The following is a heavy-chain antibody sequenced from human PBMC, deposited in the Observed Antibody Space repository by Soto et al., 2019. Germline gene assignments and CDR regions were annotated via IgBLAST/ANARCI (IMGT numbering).Heavy chain of an antibody. V-gene: IGHV3-33*01. CDR3: ARDYDFWSGFPGD. Sequence: SLRLSCAASGFTFSSYGMHWVRQAPGKGLEWVAVIWFDGSNKYYADSVKGRFTISRDNSKTTLYLQMNSLRAEDTAVYYCARDYDFWSGFPGDSGQAPLV. J-gene: IGHJ4*02. D-gene: IGHD3-3*01. CDR1: GFTFSSYG. CDR2: IWFDGSNK.